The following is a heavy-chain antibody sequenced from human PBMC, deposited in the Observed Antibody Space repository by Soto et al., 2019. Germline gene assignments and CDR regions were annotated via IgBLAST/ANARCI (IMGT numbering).Heavy chain of an antibody. CDR3: AKDVRYNKPGCHER. V-gene: IGHV3-23*01. Sequence: GGSLRLSCAASGFTFSSFAMSWVRQAPGKGLEWVSTISGSGRSTYYTSSMKGRFTISRDNSKNTLCLQLNSLRAEDTAVYFCAKDVRYNKPGCHERWGQGTLVTVSS. CDR2: ISGSGRST. D-gene: IGHD1-1*01. J-gene: IGHJ4*02. CDR1: GFTFSSFA.